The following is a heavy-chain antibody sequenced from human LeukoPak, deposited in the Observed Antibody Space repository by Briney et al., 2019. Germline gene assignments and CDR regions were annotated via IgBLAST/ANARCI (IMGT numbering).Heavy chain of an antibody. CDR1: GYFINSNYY. V-gene: IGHV4-38-2*02. Sequence: KSSETLSLTCTVSGYFINSNYYWGWIRQPPGKGLEWIATISHSGSTYYNLSLRSRITISVETSKNQFSLKLSSVTAADPAVYYCARINTIMATFDYWGQGTLVTVSS. CDR2: ISHSGST. D-gene: IGHD5-24*01. CDR3: ARINTIMATFDY. J-gene: IGHJ4*02.